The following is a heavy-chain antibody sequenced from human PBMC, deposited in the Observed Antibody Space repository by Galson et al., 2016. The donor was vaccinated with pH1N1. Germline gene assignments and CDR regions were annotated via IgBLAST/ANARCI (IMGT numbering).Heavy chain of an antibody. D-gene: IGHD2-2*01. CDR2: IYPGDSDT. CDR3: ARLGIPATIDYHYYMDV. CDR1: GYSFSTYW. Sequence: QSGAEVKKPGESLKISCKGTGYSFSTYWIAWVRQMPGEGLEWMGIIYPGDSDTTYSPSFPGQVTISADKSISAAYLQWSSLQASDTAMYFCARLGIPATIDYHYYMDVWGKGTTVTVSS. V-gene: IGHV5-51*01. J-gene: IGHJ6*03.